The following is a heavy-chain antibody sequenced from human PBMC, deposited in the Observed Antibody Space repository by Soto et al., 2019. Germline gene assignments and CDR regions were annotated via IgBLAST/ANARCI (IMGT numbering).Heavy chain of an antibody. CDR1: GYTFASYG. Sequence: ASVKVSCKASGYTFASYGICWVRQAPGQGLEWMGWISAYNGNTNYAQKLQGRVTMTTDTSTSTAYMELRSLRSDDTAVYYCARGVGVPAARSLNYYYYGMDVWGQGTTVTVSS. CDR3: ARGVGVPAARSLNYYYYGMDV. V-gene: IGHV1-18*01. CDR2: ISAYNGNT. D-gene: IGHD2-2*01. J-gene: IGHJ6*02.